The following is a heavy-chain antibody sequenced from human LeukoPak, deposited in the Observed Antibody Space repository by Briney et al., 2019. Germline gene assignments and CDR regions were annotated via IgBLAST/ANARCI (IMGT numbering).Heavy chain of an antibody. CDR3: MRGATDTTRWFDP. Sequence: GGSLRLSCAASGFTFSDNYMTWVRQAPGKGLEWLSYISGNGGVIQYADSVKGRFTISRDNAKNSLYLQMNGLRAEDTAAYYCMRGATDTTRWFDPWGQGTLVTVSS. CDR2: ISGNGGVI. D-gene: IGHD1-7*01. V-gene: IGHV3-11*04. CDR1: GFTFSDNY. J-gene: IGHJ5*02.